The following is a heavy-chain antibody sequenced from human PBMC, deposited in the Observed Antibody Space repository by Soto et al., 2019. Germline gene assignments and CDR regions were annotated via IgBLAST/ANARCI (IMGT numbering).Heavy chain of an antibody. CDR1: GGSISSGDYY. CDR2: IYYSGST. CDR3: ARWLGYGPHFDY. D-gene: IGHD5-12*01. J-gene: IGHJ4*02. Sequence: PSVILSLTCTVSGGSISSGDYYWSWIRQPPGKGLEWIGYIYYSGSTYYNPSLKSRMTISVDTSKNQFSLKLTSVTAADTAVYYCARWLGYGPHFDYWGQGTLVTVSS. V-gene: IGHV4-30-4*01.